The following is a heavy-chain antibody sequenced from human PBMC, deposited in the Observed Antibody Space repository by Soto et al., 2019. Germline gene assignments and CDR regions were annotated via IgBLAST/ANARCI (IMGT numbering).Heavy chain of an antibody. J-gene: IGHJ4*02. CDR3: ARDGHDFWSGYYPF. CDR1: GGSISSYY. Sequence: SETLSLTCTVSGGSISSYYWSWIRQPPGSGLEWIGYIYYSGSTNYNPSLKSRVTISVDTSKNQFSLKLSSVTAADTAVYYCARDGHDFWSGYYPFWSQGTLVTVSS. CDR2: IYYSGST. V-gene: IGHV4-59*01. D-gene: IGHD3-3*01.